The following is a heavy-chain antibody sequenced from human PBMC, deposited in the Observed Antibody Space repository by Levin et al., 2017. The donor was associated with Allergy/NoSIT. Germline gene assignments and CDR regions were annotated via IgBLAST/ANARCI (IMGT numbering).Heavy chain of an antibody. CDR1: GYSFTDYY. D-gene: IGHD2-15*01. J-gene: IGHJ5*02. CDR2: INPNSGGT. CDR3: ARTGYCSDGSCYSWFGP. Sequence: ASVKVSCKASGYSFTDYYMHWVRQAPGQGLEWMGRINPNSGGTNYAQKFQGRVTMTRDTSISTAYMELSRLRSDDTAVYYCARTGYCSDGSCYSWFGPWGQGTLVTVSS. V-gene: IGHV1-2*06.